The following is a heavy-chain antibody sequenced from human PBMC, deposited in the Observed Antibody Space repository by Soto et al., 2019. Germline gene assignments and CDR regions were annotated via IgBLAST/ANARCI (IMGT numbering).Heavy chain of an antibody. J-gene: IGHJ4*02. V-gene: IGHV2-5*01. CDR1: GFPLSARGVG. D-gene: IGHD3-16*01. CDR3: AHSPWGAAPDY. Sequence: QITLKESGPTLVKPTETLTLTCTVSGFPLSARGVGVGWIRQPPGKALEWLAIIYWNDDKRYSPSLKSRLTITKDTSKNQVIIKMTNTDPVDTAKYYCAHSPWGAAPDYWGQGTLVTVSS. CDR2: IYWNDDK.